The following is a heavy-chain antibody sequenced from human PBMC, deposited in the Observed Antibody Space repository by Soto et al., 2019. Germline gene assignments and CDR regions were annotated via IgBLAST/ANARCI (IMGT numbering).Heavy chain of an antibody. D-gene: IGHD3-22*01. Sequence: XMLRLPWSVVWGSSRTFCWHCIPQPPRKGLEWIGYIYYSGTTNYSPSLKSRLTISVDTSKNQFSLKLDSVTAADKAVYYCARGYYDNSANYSTTTFDSWGKGALVT. J-gene: IGHJ4*02. CDR1: WGSSRTFC. V-gene: IGHV4-59*01. CDR2: IYYSGTT. CDR3: ARGYYDNSANYSTTTFDS.